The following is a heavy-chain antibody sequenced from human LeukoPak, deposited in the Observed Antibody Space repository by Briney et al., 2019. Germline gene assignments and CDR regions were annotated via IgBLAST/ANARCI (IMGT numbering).Heavy chain of an antibody. CDR2: IYTSGST. CDR3: TRDTGTTGEVKFDR. D-gene: IGHD4-17*01. V-gene: IGHV4-4*07. J-gene: IGHJ5*02. CDR1: GNSFGDYY. Sequence: NPSETLFLTCTVSGNSFGDYYWSWIRQPAGKGLEWIGRIYTSGSTTYNPSLKSRVTMSVDTSKSQFSLNLMSVTAADTAVYYCTRDTGTTGEVKFDRWGQETHVTLSS.